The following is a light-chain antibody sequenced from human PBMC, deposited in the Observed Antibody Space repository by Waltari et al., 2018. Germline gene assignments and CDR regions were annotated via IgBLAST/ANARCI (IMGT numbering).Light chain of an antibody. Sequence: QAGLTQPPSVSKGLRQTATLSCTGNSKHVGNQGPAWLQQHQGQPPKLLSYRNNNRPSGISDRFSASRSGNTASLTITGLQPEDEADYYCSAWDSDLRGYVFGTGTKVTVL. J-gene: IGLJ1*01. CDR1: SKHVGNQG. V-gene: IGLV10-54*04. CDR2: RNN. CDR3: SAWDSDLRGYV.